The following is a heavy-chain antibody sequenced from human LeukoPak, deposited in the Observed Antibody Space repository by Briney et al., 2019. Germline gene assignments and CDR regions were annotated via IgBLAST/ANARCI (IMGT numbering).Heavy chain of an antibody. J-gene: IGHJ4*02. CDR2: TNHSGST. D-gene: IGHD3-22*01. CDR3: ARNVAGASYYDSSGYYFDY. CDR1: GGSFSGYY. Sequence: PSETLSLTCAVYGGSFSGYYWSWIRQPPGKGLEWIGETNHSGSTNYNPSLKSRVTISVDTSKNQFSLKLSSVTAADTAVYYCARNVAGASYYDSSGYYFDYWGQGTLVTVSS. V-gene: IGHV4-34*01.